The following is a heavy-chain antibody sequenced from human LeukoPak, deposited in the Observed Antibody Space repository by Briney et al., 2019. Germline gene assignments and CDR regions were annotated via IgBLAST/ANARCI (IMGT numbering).Heavy chain of an antibody. CDR1: GFTFSTYP. J-gene: IGHJ4*02. CDR3: ARDVVVVVASDSNFNY. D-gene: IGHD2-15*01. Sequence: GGSLRLSCAASGFTFSTYPMSWVRQAPGKGLEWVAVISYDGSNKYYADSVKGRFTISRDNSKNTLYLQMNSLRAEDTAMYYCARDVVVVVASDSNFNYWGQGTLVTVSS. CDR2: ISYDGSNK. V-gene: IGHV3-30*03.